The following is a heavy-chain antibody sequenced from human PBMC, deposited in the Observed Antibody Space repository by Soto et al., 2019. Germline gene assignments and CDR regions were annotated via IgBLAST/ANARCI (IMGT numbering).Heavy chain of an antibody. CDR2: VYTHGST. V-gene: IGHV4-4*07. CDR1: GASISGYY. D-gene: IGHD3-16*01. J-gene: IGHJ4*02. CDR3: ARDSLGITAAGHY. Sequence: SETLSLTCIVSGASISGYYWSWVRQPAGKGLEWIGRVYTHGSTSYNPSLKSRVTMSLDTSKNRFSLRLSSVTAADTAVYYCARDSLGITAAGHYWGQGTLVTVSS.